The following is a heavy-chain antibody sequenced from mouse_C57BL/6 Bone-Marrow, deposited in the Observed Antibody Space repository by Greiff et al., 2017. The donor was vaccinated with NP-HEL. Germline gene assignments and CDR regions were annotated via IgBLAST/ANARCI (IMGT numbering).Heavy chain of an antibody. D-gene: IGHD1-1*01. J-gene: IGHJ2*01. CDR3: ARSYYGTP. CDR1: GYTFTSYW. Sequence: QVQLQQPGAELVRPGTSVKLSCKASGYTFTSYWMHWVKQRPGQGLEWIGVIDPSDSYTNYNQKFKGKATLTVDTSSSTASLPLSSLTSEDSAVYYCARSYYGTPWGQGTTLTVSP. V-gene: IGHV1-59*01. CDR2: IDPSDSYT.